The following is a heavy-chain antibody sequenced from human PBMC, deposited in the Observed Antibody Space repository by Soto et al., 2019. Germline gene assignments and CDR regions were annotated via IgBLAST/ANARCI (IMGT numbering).Heavy chain of an antibody. CDR1: GFTFSTYG. CDR2: IWYDGSNK. D-gene: IGHD1-26*01. Sequence: QVQLVESGGGVVQPGRSLRLSCTASGFTFSTYGMHWVRQAPGKGLEWVTVIWYDGSNKYYADSVKGRFTISRDNSKNTLHLQMISLIADDTAVYYSARGAASGSSFVRYYYYTLDLLGQGTTVTVSS. J-gene: IGHJ6*02. V-gene: IGHV3-33*01. CDR3: ARGAASGSSFVRYYYYTLDL.